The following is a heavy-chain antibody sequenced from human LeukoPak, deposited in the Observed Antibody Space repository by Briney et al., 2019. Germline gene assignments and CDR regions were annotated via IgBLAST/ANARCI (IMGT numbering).Heavy chain of an antibody. Sequence: PSETLSLTCTVSGGSISSSNYYWGWIRQPPGKGLEWIGNIYYSGSTYYNPSLKSRVTISIDTSKNQFSLKLSSVTAADTAVYYCARGDIALVGYDILTGRGRVFDYWGQGTLVTVSS. D-gene: IGHD3-9*01. V-gene: IGHV4-39*01. CDR1: GGSISSSNYY. J-gene: IGHJ4*02. CDR3: ARGDIALVGYDILTGRGRVFDY. CDR2: IYYSGST.